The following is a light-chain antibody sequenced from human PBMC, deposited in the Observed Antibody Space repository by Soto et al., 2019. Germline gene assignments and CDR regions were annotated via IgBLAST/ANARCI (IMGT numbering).Light chain of an antibody. CDR3: SSYSSSTTHVV. CDR2: DVT. Sequence: QSALTQPASVSGSPGRSVTISCTGTSTDVGDFNYVSWYQHLPGRAPKLIIYDVTNRPSGISYRFSASKSGRTASLTISGLQAEDEADYYCSSYSSSTTHVVFGGGTKHRP. J-gene: IGLJ2*01. CDR1: STDVGDFNY. V-gene: IGLV2-14*03.